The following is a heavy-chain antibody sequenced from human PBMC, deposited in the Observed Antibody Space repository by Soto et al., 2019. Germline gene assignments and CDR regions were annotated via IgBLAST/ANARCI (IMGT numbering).Heavy chain of an antibody. CDR2: ISGNGGDI. CDR3: ARDNSEYTRPFDY. V-gene: IGHV3-23*01. CDR1: GFTFRNYA. Sequence: GGSLRLSCAASGFTFRNYAMSWVRQAPGKGLEWVSRISGNGGDINYADSVKGRFTISRDNSKNTLYLQMNSLRAEDTSVYYCARDNSEYTRPFDYWGQGTLVTVSS. D-gene: IGHD5-18*01. J-gene: IGHJ4*02.